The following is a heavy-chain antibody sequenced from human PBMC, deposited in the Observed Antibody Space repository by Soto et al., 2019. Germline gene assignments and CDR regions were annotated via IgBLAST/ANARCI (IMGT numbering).Heavy chain of an antibody. Sequence: PPETLSLTCTVSGGSISSGDYYWSWIRQPPGKGLEWIAYIHYSRSTYYNPSLKSRVTISVDTSKNQFSLKLSSVTAADTAVYYCARSRYSGSYFFDYWGQGILVTVSS. CDR1: GGSISSGDYY. D-gene: IGHD1-26*01. CDR2: IHYSRST. V-gene: IGHV4-30-4*08. J-gene: IGHJ4*02. CDR3: ARSRYSGSYFFDY.